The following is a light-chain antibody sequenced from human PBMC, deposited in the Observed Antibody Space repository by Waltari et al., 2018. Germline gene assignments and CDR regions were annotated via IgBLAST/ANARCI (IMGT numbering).Light chain of an antibody. CDR1: TNDLGSYNY. CDR2: DVT. Sequence: SALTQPRSVSGSPGQSATISCTGTTNDLGSYNYVPWYQQHPGKAPKLIILDVTKRPSGVPDRFSGSKSGTSASLAITGLQAEDEADYYCQSYDNNLSAVFGGGTKLTVL. CDR3: QSYDNNLSAV. V-gene: IGLV2-11*01. J-gene: IGLJ2*01.